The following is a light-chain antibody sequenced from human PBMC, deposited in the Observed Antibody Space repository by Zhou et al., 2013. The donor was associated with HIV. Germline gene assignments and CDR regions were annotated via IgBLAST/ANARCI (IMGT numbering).Light chain of an antibody. V-gene: IGKV2-28*01. CDR3: MQGLRSPFT. Sequence: DVVMTQSPLSLSVTPGEPASISCRSSQSLLHSNDNNYLDWYLQKPGQSPQLLIYLGSNRASGVPDRFSGSGSDTNFTLKISRVEAEDVGIYYCMQGLRSPFTFGPGTKVDIK. CDR2: LGS. CDR1: QSLLHSNDNNY. J-gene: IGKJ3*01.